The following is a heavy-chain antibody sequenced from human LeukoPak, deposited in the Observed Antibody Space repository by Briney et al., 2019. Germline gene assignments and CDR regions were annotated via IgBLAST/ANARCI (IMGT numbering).Heavy chain of an antibody. D-gene: IGHD3-22*01. J-gene: IGHJ3*02. V-gene: IGHV3-23*01. CDR2: ISNNGGYT. Sequence: PGGSLRLSCAASGFTFSSSAMSWVRQAPGKGLEWVSVISNNGGYTYYADSVQGRFTISRDNSKSTLCLQMNSLRAEDTAVYYCARAKYYYDSSGTKGSAFDIWGQGTMVTVSS. CDR1: GFTFSSSA. CDR3: ARAKYYYDSSGTKGSAFDI.